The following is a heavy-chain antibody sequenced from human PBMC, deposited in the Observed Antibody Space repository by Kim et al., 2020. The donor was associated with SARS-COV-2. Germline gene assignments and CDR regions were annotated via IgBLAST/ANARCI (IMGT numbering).Heavy chain of an antibody. V-gene: IGHV1-3*01. D-gene: IGHD3-10*01. Sequence: YSQMCQGRVTITRDTSASTAYMELSSLRIEDTALYYCARGSSGRPYYFDYWDQGALVTVSS. CDR3: ARGSSGRPYYFDY. J-gene: IGHJ4*02.